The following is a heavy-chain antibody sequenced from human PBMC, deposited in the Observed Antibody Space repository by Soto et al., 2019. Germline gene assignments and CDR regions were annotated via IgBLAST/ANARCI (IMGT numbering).Heavy chain of an antibody. J-gene: IGHJ5*02. CDR2: IIPIFGTA. D-gene: IGHD1-26*01. CDR1: GGTFSSYA. CDR3: ARTSGSYNWFDP. Sequence: ASVKVSCKASGGTFSSYAISWVRQAPGQGLEWMGGIIPIFGTANYAQKFQGRVTITADESTSTAYMELSSLRSEDTAVYYCARTSGSYNWFDPWGQGTLVTVSS. V-gene: IGHV1-69*13.